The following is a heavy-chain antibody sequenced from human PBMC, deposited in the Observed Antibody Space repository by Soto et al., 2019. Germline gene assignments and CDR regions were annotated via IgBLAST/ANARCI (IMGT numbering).Heavy chain of an antibody. CDR3: XXXXXXXXXXGX. Sequence: QLQLQESGPGLVKPSETLSLTCTVSGXXXXXXXXXXXXXRQXPGKGLEWIGSIYYSGSTDYNPSLKSRVTILVDTSXXQXSLXXXXXXXXXXXXXXXXXXXXXXXXXGXWGLGTLVTVSS. J-gene: IGHJ4*02. CDR1: GXXXXXXXXX. V-gene: IGHV4-39*01. CDR2: IYYSGST.